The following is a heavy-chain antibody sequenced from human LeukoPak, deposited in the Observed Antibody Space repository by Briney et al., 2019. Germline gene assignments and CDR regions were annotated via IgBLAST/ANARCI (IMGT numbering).Heavy chain of an antibody. V-gene: IGHV1-3*01. Sequence: ASVKVSCKASGYTFTSYAMHWVRQAPGQRLEWVGWINAGNGNTKYSQKFQGRVTITRDTSASTAYMELSSLRSEDTAVYYCAREYSGSYSFDYWGRGTLVTVSS. CDR1: GYTFTSYA. CDR3: AREYSGSYSFDY. CDR2: INAGNGNT. D-gene: IGHD1-26*01. J-gene: IGHJ4*02.